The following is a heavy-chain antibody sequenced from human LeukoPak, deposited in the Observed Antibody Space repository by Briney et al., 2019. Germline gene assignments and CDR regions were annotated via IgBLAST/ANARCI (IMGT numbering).Heavy chain of an antibody. D-gene: IGHD2-21*02. J-gene: IGHJ4*02. V-gene: IGHV3-74*01. CDR3: AREVTETSYFDY. Sequence: GGSLRLSCAASGFTFRSYWMHWVRQAPGKGLVWVSRINSDGTATTYADSVKGRFSASRDNAKNTLYLQMNSLRAEDTAVYYCAREVTETSYFDYWGQGTLVTVSS. CDR1: GFTFRSYW. CDR2: INSDGTAT.